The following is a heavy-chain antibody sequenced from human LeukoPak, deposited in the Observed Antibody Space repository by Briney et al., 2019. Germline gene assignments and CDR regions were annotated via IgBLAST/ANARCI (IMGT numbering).Heavy chain of an antibody. Sequence: GSSVKVSCKASGGTFSSYAISWVRQAPGQGLEWMGRINPNSGGTNYAQKFQGRVTMTRDTSISTAYMELSRLRSDDTAVYYCVSYYDSSGYYYAYWGQGTLVTVSS. CDR2: INPNSGGT. D-gene: IGHD3-22*01. CDR1: GGTFSSYA. V-gene: IGHV1-2*06. CDR3: VSYYDSSGYYYAY. J-gene: IGHJ4*02.